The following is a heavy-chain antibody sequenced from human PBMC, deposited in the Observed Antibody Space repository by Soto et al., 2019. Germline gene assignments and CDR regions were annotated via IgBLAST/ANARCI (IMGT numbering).Heavy chain of an antibody. CDR2: IIPGAGTT. Sequence: GASVKVSCKATGYTFTNYYIHWVRQAPGQGLEWMGIIIPGAGTTSFARKFQGRVTMTRDTSTSTVFMELSSLRPEDTAVYYCARNLVEGKGYFTPDFRGQGTLVTVSS. J-gene: IGHJ4*02. V-gene: IGHV1-46*01. CDR1: GYTFTNYY. CDR3: ARNLVEGKGYFTPDF. D-gene: IGHD3-22*01.